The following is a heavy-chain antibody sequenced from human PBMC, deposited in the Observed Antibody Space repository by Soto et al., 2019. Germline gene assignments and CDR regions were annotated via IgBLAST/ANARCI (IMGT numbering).Heavy chain of an antibody. Sequence: QVQLQESGPGLVKPSQTLSLTCTVSGGSISSGGYYWSWIRQHPGKGLEWIGYIYYSGSTYYNPSLKSRVTISVDTSKNQFSLKRSSVTAADTAVYYCAREVHGSGSYVRWFDPWGQGTLVTVSS. D-gene: IGHD3-10*01. J-gene: IGHJ5*02. CDR3: AREVHGSGSYVRWFDP. V-gene: IGHV4-31*03. CDR2: IYYSGST. CDR1: GGSISSGGYY.